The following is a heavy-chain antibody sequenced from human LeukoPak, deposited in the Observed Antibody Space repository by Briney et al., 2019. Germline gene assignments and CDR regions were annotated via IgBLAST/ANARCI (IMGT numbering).Heavy chain of an antibody. J-gene: IGHJ4*02. Sequence: GGSLRLSCAASGFTFSSYAMHWVRQAPGKGLEWVAVISYDGSNKYYADSVKGRFTISRDNSKNTLYLQMNSLRAEDTAVYYCARDRDEILTGYYFYPIDYWGQGILVTVSS. CDR2: ISYDGSNK. CDR1: GFTFSSYA. D-gene: IGHD3-9*01. V-gene: IGHV3-30-3*01. CDR3: ARDRDEILTGYYFYPIDY.